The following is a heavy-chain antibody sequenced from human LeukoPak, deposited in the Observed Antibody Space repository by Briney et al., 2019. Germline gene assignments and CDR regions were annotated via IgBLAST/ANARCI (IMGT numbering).Heavy chain of an antibody. J-gene: IGHJ4*02. CDR2: IIPIFGTA. D-gene: IGHD3-22*01. CDR1: GGTFSSYA. V-gene: IGHV1-69*13. Sequence: GASVKVSCKASGGTFSSYAISWVRQAPGQGLEWMGGIIPIFGTANYAQKFQGRVTITADESTSTAYMELSSLRSEDTAVYYCASPAYYYDSSGYYYDYWGQGTLVTVSS. CDR3: ASPAYYYDSSGYYYDY.